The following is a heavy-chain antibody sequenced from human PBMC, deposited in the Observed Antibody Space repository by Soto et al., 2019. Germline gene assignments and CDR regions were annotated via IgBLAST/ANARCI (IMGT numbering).Heavy chain of an antibody. J-gene: IGHJ4*02. CDR2: IYYSGST. CDR1: GGSINNYY. D-gene: IGHD1-26*01. CDR3: ARRYGGNFDY. Sequence: QVQLQESGPGLVKPSETLSLTCTVSGGSINNYYWSWIRQPPGKGLEWIGYIYYSGSTNYNPSLTTXAXIXXDTSKNQFSLKLSSVTAADTAVYYCARRYGGNFDYWGQGTLVTVSS. V-gene: IGHV4-59*01.